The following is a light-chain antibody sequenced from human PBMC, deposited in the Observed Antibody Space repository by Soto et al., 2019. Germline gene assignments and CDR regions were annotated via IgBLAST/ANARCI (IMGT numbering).Light chain of an antibody. CDR3: QQTRTVPPEWT. CDR1: QSIASY. V-gene: IGKV1-39*01. Sequence: DIQMSQSPSSLSASVGDRVTITCRASQSIASYLNWYQQKPGKGPRLLIFATSNLQSGVPSRFSGSGSGTHFALSISSLQPEDSATYYCQQTRTVPPEWTFGQGTKVEI. J-gene: IGKJ1*01. CDR2: ATS.